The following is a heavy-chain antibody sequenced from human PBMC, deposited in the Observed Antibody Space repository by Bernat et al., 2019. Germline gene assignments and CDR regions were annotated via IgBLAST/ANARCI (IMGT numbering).Heavy chain of an antibody. CDR2: IDWDDDK. D-gene: IGHD4-17*01. J-gene: IGHJ4*02. CDR3: ARYYGDYSIDY. Sequence: QVTLRESGPALVKPTQTLTLTCTFSGFSLSTSGMCVSWIRQPPGKALEWLARIDWDDDKYYSTSLKTRLTISKDTSKIQVVLTMTNMDPVDTATYYGARYYGDYSIDYWGQRTLVTVSS. CDR1: GFSLSTSGMC. V-gene: IGHV2-70*15.